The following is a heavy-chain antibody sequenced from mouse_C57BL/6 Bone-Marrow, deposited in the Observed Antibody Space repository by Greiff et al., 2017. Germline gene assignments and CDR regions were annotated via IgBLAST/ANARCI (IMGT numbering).Heavy chain of an antibody. Sequence: LVESGAELVRPGASVKLSCTASGFNIKDDYMHWVKQRPEQGLEWIGWIDPENGDTEYASKFQGKATITADTSSNTAYLQLSSLTSEDTAVYYCTPPWGFDVWGTGTTVTVSS. V-gene: IGHV14-4*01. J-gene: IGHJ1*03. CDR2: IDPENGDT. CDR1: GFNIKDDY. CDR3: TPPWGFDV.